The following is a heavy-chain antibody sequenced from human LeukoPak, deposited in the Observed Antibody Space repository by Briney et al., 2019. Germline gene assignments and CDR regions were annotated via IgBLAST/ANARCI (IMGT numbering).Heavy chain of an antibody. CDR2: INPNSGGT. J-gene: IGHJ4*02. CDR3: ARGSHGTRNPRYYFDY. Sequence: ASVKVSCKASGYTFTCYYMHWVRPARGQGLDWMGWINPNSGGTNYAQKFQGWVTMTRDTSISTAYMELSRLRSDDTAVYYCARGSHGTRNPRYYFDYWGQGTLVTVSS. V-gene: IGHV1-2*04. CDR1: GYTFTCYY. D-gene: IGHD1-14*01.